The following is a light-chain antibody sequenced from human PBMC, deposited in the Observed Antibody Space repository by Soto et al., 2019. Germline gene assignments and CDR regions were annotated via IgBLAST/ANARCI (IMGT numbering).Light chain of an antibody. J-gene: IGLJ1*01. CDR1: SSNIGATYD. V-gene: IGLV1-40*01. Sequence: GAPGQRVTISCTGSSSNIGATYDVQWYQQLPGTAPKLLIYGNSNRPSGVPDRFSGSKSGTSASLAITGLQADDEADYYCQSYDSSLSAHYVFGTGTKVTVL. CDR2: GNS. CDR3: QSYDSSLSAHYV.